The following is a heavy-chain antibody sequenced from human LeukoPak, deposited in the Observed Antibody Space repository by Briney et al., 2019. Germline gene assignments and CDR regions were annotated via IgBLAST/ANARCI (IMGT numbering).Heavy chain of an antibody. J-gene: IGHJ3*02. V-gene: IGHV3-7*01. Sequence: PGGSLRLSCAVSGFPFSTYWMSWLRQAPGKGLEWVATIKLDGTEKYYVDSVKGRFTISRDNAKNSLYLQMNSLRAEDTAVYYCARDRSDILTGYNDAFDIWGQGTMVTVSS. CDR1: GFPFSTYW. CDR3: ARDRSDILTGYNDAFDI. CDR2: IKLDGTEK. D-gene: IGHD3-9*01.